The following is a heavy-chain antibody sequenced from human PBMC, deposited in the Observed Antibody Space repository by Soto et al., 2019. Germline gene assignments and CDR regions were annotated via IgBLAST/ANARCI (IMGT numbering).Heavy chain of an antibody. Sequence: QVQLQQWGAGLLKPSETLSLTCAVYGGSFSGYYWSWIRQPPGKGLEWIGEINHSGSTNYNPSLKCRVTISVDTSKNQFSLKLSSVTAADTAVYYCARGLERSSGWYVKPRPFPDYWGQGTLVTVSS. V-gene: IGHV4-34*01. J-gene: IGHJ4*02. CDR1: GGSFSGYY. CDR2: INHSGST. D-gene: IGHD6-19*01. CDR3: ARGLERSSGWYVKPRPFPDY.